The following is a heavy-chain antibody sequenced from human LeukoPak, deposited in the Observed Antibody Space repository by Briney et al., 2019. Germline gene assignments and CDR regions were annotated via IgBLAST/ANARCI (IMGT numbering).Heavy chain of an antibody. Sequence: GGSLRLSCVASGFTFSSYAMSWVRQAPGKGLECVSAISVSGGSTYYADSVKGRFTISRDNSKNTLYLQMNSLRAEDTAVYYCAKSTIFGEYYFDYWGQGTLVTVSS. D-gene: IGHD3-3*01. V-gene: IGHV3-23*01. J-gene: IGHJ4*02. CDR2: ISVSGGST. CDR3: AKSTIFGEYYFDY. CDR1: GFTFSSYA.